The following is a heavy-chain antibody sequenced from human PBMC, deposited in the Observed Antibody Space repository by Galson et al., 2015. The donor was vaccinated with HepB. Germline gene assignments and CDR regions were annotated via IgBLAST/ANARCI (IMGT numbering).Heavy chain of an antibody. D-gene: IGHD3-22*01. CDR2: ISGSGGGT. J-gene: IGHJ6*02. V-gene: IGHV3-23*01. Sequence: SLRLSCADSGLTFSSYAMSWVRQAPGKGLEWVSGISGSGGGTYYADSVKGRFTISRDNSKNTLYLQMNSLRAEDTAVYYCAKGYYDSSGHGYYYYGMDVWGQGTTVTVSS. CDR3: AKGYYDSSGHGYYYYGMDV. CDR1: GLTFSSYA.